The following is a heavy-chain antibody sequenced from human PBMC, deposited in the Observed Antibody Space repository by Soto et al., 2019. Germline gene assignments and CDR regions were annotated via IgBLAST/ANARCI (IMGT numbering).Heavy chain of an antibody. CDR2: ISYDGSNK. D-gene: IGHD6-19*01. Sequence: GGALRLSCAASGFTFSSYGIHWVRQAPGKGLEGVAVISYDGSNKYYPDSVKGRFTISRDNSKNTLYLQMNSLRAEDTAVYYCAKDITYSSGWYESYYYYGMDVWGQGTTVTVSS. CDR3: AKDITYSSGWYESYYYYGMDV. V-gene: IGHV3-30*18. CDR1: GFTFSSYG. J-gene: IGHJ6*02.